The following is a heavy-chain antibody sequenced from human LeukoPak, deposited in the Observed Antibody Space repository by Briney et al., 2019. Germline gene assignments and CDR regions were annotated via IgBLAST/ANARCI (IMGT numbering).Heavy chain of an antibody. D-gene: IGHD6-13*01. CDR3: AKDSHPLSSSSWFFES. J-gene: IGHJ4*02. V-gene: IGHV3-23*01. CDR2: LSATGDIT. Sequence: PGGSLRLSCAGSGFIFKNYVMTWVRQAPGKGLDWVSSLSATGDITYYADSVKGRFTDSRDNSNGTVFLQMNSLRAEDTAVYYCAKDSHPLSSSSWFFESWGQGTLVTVSS. CDR1: GFIFKNYV.